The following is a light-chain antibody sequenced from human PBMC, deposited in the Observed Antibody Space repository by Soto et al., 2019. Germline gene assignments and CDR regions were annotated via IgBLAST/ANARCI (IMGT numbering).Light chain of an antibody. CDR3: QHYGSSPFT. CDR2: GPS. J-gene: IGKJ4*01. CDR1: QSITSNY. Sequence: EIVLTQSPGTLSLSPGERATLSCRARQSITSNYLAWYQQKPGQAPRLLIYGPSSRAIGIPHRFSGSGSGTDFTLTISRLEPEDFAVYYCQHYGSSPFTFGGGTRVEIK. V-gene: IGKV3-20*01.